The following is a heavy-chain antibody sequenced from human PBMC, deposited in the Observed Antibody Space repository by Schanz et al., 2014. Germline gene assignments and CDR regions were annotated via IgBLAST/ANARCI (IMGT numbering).Heavy chain of an antibody. Sequence: QVQLVESGGGVVQPGRSLRLSCAASGFTFSSYGMHWVRQAPGKGLEWVAAMSYDGSIKYYGDSVKGRFTISRDSGQNSLYLQMNSLRAGDTAVYYCAREEGWGIAAAGPKHYYYGMDVWGQGTTVTVSS. CDR1: GFTFSSYG. D-gene: IGHD6-13*01. J-gene: IGHJ6*02. CDR3: AREEGWGIAAAGPKHYYYGMDV. CDR2: MSYDGSIK. V-gene: IGHV3-33*01.